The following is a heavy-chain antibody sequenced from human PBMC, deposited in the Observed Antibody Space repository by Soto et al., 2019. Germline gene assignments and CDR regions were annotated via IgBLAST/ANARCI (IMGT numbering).Heavy chain of an antibody. CDR1: GFTFTISA. J-gene: IGHJ4*02. CDR2: IVVGSGNT. Sequence: SVKVSCKASGFTFTISAVQWVRQARGQRLEWIGWIVVGSGNTNYAQKFQERVTITRDMSTSTAYMELSSLRSEDTAVYYCAAANLYYDSSGYYWPIDYWGQGTLVTVSS. CDR3: AAANLYYDSSGYYWPIDY. D-gene: IGHD3-22*01. V-gene: IGHV1-58*01.